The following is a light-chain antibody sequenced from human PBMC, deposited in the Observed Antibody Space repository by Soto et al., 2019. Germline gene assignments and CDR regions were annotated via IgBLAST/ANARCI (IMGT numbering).Light chain of an antibody. CDR2: DAS. Sequence: ETGLTQSPDTLSLSPGERATLSCRASQSVNNNYLAWYQQKPGQAPRLLIYDASNRATGIPARFSGSGSGTDFTLTVSSLQSEDFAVYYCQQYNNWPPITFGQGTRLEIK. CDR1: QSVNNN. CDR3: QQYNNWPPIT. V-gene: IGKV3D-15*01. J-gene: IGKJ5*01.